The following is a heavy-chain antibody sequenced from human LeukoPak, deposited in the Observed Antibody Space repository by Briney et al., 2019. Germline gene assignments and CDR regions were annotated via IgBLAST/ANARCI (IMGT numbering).Heavy chain of an antibody. CDR2: INPNSGGT. J-gene: IGHJ4*02. Sequence: ASVKVSCKASGYTFTGYYMHWVRQAPGQGLEWMGWINPNSGGTNYAQKFQGRVTMTRDTSISTAYMELSRLRSDDTAVYYCARDLRRDIAVAGLWGQGTLVTVSS. CDR3: ARDLRRDIAVAGL. CDR1: GYTFTGYY. D-gene: IGHD6-19*01. V-gene: IGHV1-2*02.